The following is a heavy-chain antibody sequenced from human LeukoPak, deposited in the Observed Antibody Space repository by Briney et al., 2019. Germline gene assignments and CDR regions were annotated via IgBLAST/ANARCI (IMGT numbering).Heavy chain of an antibody. CDR3: ASYLYGFGAFDI. CDR2: INHSGST. Sequence: SETLSLTCAVYGGSFSGYYWSWIRQPPGKGLEWIGEINHSGSTNYNPSLKSRVTISVDTSKNQFSLKLSSVTAADTAVYYCASYLYGFGAFDIWGQGTMVTVSS. D-gene: IGHD3-10*01. CDR1: GGSFSGYY. J-gene: IGHJ3*02. V-gene: IGHV4-34*01.